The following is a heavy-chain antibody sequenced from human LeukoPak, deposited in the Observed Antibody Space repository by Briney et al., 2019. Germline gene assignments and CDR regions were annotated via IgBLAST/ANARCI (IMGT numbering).Heavy chain of an antibody. CDR2: FYSGVGT. CDR3: ARDPWGYTVTTGP. CDR1: GFTVSSNY. D-gene: IGHD4-11*01. V-gene: IGHV3-66*01. Sequence: GGTLRLSCAASGFTVSSNYMSWVRPAPGKGLEWVSLFYSGVGTYYADSVKGRFTISRDNSKNTLYLQMNSLRAEDTAVYYCARDPWGYTVTTGPWGQGTLVTVSS. J-gene: IGHJ5*02.